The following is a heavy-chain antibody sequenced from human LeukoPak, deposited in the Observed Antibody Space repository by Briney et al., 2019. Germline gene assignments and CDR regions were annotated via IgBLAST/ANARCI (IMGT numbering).Heavy chain of an antibody. Sequence: SETLSLTCTVSGDSISNHYWSWIRQPAGKGLEWIGRIHTSGSTYYNPSLKSRLTISVDTSKNQFSLKLRSVTAEDTAVYYCARPAAFYGLGTYAFEIWGQGKMVSVSS. CDR1: GDSISNHY. J-gene: IGHJ3*02. V-gene: IGHV4-4*07. CDR2: IHTSGST. CDR3: ARPAAFYGLGTYAFEI. D-gene: IGHD3-10*01.